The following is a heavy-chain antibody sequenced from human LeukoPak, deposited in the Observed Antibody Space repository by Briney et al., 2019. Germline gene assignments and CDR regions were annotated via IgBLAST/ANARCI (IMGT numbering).Heavy chain of an antibody. D-gene: IGHD4-11*01. Sequence: GGSLRLSCAASGFTFSSYGMHWVRRAPGKGLEWVAFIRYDGSNKYYADSVKGRFTISRDNSKNTLYLQMNSLRAEDTAVYYCAKAMTTEYYYYYYMDVWGKGTTVTVSS. CDR2: IRYDGSNK. CDR3: AKAMTTEYYYYYYMDV. J-gene: IGHJ6*03. V-gene: IGHV3-30*02. CDR1: GFTFSSYG.